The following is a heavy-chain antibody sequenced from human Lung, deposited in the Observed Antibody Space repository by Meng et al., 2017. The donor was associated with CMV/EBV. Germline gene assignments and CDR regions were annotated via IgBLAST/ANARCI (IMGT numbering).Heavy chain of an antibody. CDR3: AREGGSTADWFDP. J-gene: IGHJ5*02. D-gene: IGHD2-2*01. CDR1: GYTFTGYY. V-gene: IGHV1-2*02. CDR2: INPNSGGT. Sequence: CTDSGYTFTGYYMHWVRQAPGQGLEWMGWINPNSGGTNYAQKFQGRVTMTRDTSISTAYMELSRLRSDDTAVYYCAREGGSTADWFDPWGQGTLVTVSS.